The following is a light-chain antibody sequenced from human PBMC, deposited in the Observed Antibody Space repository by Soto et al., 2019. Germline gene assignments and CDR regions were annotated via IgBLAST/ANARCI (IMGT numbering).Light chain of an antibody. CDR2: EVT. J-gene: IGLJ3*02. V-gene: IGLV2-14*01. Sequence: QSALSQPASVSGSPGQSITISCTGTSNDVGYYNYVSWYQQHPGQAPKLMISEVTTRPSGVSDRFSGSKSGNTASLTISRLQAEDEAHYYCTSYTTGNTQVFGGGTKVTVL. CDR3: TSYTTGNTQV. CDR1: SNDVGYYNY.